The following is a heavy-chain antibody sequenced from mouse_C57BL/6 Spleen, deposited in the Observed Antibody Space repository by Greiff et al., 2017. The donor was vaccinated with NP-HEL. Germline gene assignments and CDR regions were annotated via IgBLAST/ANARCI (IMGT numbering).Heavy chain of an antibody. CDR3: TTGHYGSSYGFAY. CDR2: IDPENGDT. J-gene: IGHJ3*01. Sequence: EVKLVESGAELVRPGASVKLSCTASGFNIKDDYMHWVKQRPEQGLEWIGWIDPENGDTEYASKFQGKATITADTSSNTAYLQLSSLTSEDTAVYYCTTGHYGSSYGFAYWGQGTLVTVSA. V-gene: IGHV14-4*01. D-gene: IGHD1-1*01. CDR1: GFNIKDDY.